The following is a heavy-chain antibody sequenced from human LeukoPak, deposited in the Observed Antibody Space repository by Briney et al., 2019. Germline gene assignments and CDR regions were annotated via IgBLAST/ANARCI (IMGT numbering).Heavy chain of an antibody. J-gene: IGHJ4*02. D-gene: IGHD2-2*01. Sequence: PGGSLRLSCAASGFTFSSYGMHWVRQAPGKGLEWVAFIRYDGSNKYYADSVKGRFTISRDNSKNTLYLQMNSLRAEDTAVYYCARDAKPEVGDIVVVPAAWNYYFDYWGQGTLVTVSS. V-gene: IGHV3-30*02. CDR2: IRYDGSNK. CDR3: ARDAKPEVGDIVVVPAAWNYYFDY. CDR1: GFTFSSYG.